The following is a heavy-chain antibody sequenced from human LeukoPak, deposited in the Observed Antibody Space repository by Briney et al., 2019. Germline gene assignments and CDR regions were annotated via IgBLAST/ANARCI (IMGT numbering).Heavy chain of an antibody. CDR1: GFTFSSYA. J-gene: IGHJ4*02. CDR2: ISDSGSST. V-gene: IGHV3-23*01. D-gene: IGHD6-19*01. Sequence: GGSLRLSCAASGFTFSSYAMSWVRQAPGKGLEWVSEISDSGSSTYYADSVKGRFTISRDNSKNTLYLQMNSLRAEDSATYYCAARPTSAAVAPSDYWGQGTLVTVSS. CDR3: AARPTSAAVAPSDY.